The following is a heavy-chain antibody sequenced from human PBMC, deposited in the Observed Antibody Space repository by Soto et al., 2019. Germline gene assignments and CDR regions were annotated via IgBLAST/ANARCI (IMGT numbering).Heavy chain of an antibody. CDR2: ISAYNGNT. D-gene: IGHD3-22*01. CDR3: ARDDYYDSSGYYFLGNGMDV. V-gene: IGHV1-18*01. Sequence: GASVKVSSKASGYTFTSYGISWVRQAPGQGLEWMGWISAYNGNTNYAQKLQGRATMTTDTSTSTAYMELRSLRSDDTAVYYCARDDYYDSSGYYFLGNGMDVWGQETTVTVSS. CDR1: GYTFTSYG. J-gene: IGHJ6*02.